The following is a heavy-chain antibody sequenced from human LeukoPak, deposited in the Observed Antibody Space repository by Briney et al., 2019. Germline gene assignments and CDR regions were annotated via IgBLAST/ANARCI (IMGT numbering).Heavy chain of an antibody. CDR1: GFTFSSYW. CDR2: INSDGSST. CDR3: ARLTITTPFVDY. Sequence: PGGSLRLSCAASGFTFSSYWMPWVRQAPGKGLGWVSGINSDGSSTTYADSVRGRFTISRDNAKNTLYLQMNSLRDEDTAVYYCARLTITTPFVDYWGQGTLVTVSS. V-gene: IGHV3-74*01. J-gene: IGHJ4*02. D-gene: IGHD4-11*01.